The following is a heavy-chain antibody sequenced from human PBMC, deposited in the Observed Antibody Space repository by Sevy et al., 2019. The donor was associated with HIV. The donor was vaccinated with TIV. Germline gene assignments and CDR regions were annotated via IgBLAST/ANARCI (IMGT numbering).Heavy chain of an antibody. CDR3: ASDGLGSKSAQNWFDH. Sequence: GGSLRLSCAASGFAFSSYTMNWVRQAPGKGLEWVASISSSSDYIYDPDSVRGRFTISRDNAKKSLYLQMNSLRDEDTAVDYCASDGLGSKSAQNWFDHWGQGTLVTVSS. D-gene: IGHD3-10*01. CDR1: GFAFSSYT. CDR2: ISSSSDYI. J-gene: IGHJ5*02. V-gene: IGHV3-21*01.